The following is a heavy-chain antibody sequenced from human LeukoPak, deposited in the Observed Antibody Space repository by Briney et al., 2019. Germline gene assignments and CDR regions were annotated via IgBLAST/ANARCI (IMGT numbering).Heavy chain of an antibody. V-gene: IGHV3-30-3*01. Sequence: GRSLRLSCAASGFPFSGYAIHWVRQAPGKGLEWVAVISHDGTNKYYADSVQGRFTVSRDNSQNTLSLQMNSLRPEDTAVFYCARKGSSSWYGGGWAYWGQGILVTVSS. J-gene: IGHJ4*02. D-gene: IGHD6-13*01. CDR2: ISHDGTNK. CDR1: GFPFSGYA. CDR3: ARKGSSSWYGGGWAY.